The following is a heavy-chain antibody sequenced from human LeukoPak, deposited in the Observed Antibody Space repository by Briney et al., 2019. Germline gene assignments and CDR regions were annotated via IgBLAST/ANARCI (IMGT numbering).Heavy chain of an antibody. J-gene: IGHJ4*02. CDR1: GFTFSSYG. Sequence: GGSLRLSCAASGFTFSSYGMHWVRQAPGKGLEWVAVIWYDGSNKYYADSVKGRFTISRDNSKNTLYLQMNSLRAEDTAVYYCARGNYGGYLPRYWGQGTLVTVSS. CDR2: IWYDGSNK. CDR3: ARGNYGGYLPRY. D-gene: IGHD4-17*01. V-gene: IGHV3-33*01.